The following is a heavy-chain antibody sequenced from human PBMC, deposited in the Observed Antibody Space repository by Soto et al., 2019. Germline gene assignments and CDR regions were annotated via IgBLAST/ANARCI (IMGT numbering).Heavy chain of an antibody. V-gene: IGHV3-66*01. CDR3: VRRFGGNSASAFDV. Sequence: PGGSLRLSCAASGFTVSSNYMSWVRQAPGKGLEWVSVIYSGGSTYYADSVKGRFTISRDNAKNTLYLQMNSLRAEDTAVYYCVRRFGGNSASAFDVWGQGTLVTVSS. CDR2: IYSGGST. J-gene: IGHJ3*01. CDR1: GFTVSSNY. D-gene: IGHD2-21*02.